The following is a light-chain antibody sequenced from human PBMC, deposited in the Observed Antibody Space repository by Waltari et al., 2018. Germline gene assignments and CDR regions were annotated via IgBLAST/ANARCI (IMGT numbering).Light chain of an antibody. J-gene: IGKJ1*01. Sequence: EIVLTQSPATLSLSPGERATISCRASQIVSSSLAWYQQKPGQAPRLLIYGASSRATGIPDRFSGSGSGTDFTLTISSLEPEDFAVYYCQQYSNWPRTFGQGTKVEIK. CDR2: GAS. CDR1: QIVSSS. CDR3: QQYSNWPRT. V-gene: IGKV3-15*01.